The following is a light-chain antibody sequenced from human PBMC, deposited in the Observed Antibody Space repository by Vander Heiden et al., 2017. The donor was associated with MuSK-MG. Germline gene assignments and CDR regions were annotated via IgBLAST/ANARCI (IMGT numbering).Light chain of an antibody. Sequence: QAVLTQPASLSASPGASVSLTCTLPSAIHFGTYRIYRYQQKPGNRPRYLLGYKSDSDKQLGSGVPSRFSGSKDVSANVGILLISELQSEDEADYYCMAWYSSASMFGGGTKLTVL. J-gene: IGLJ3*02. CDR3: MAWYSSASM. CDR2: YKSDSDK. V-gene: IGLV5-45*01. CDR1: SAIHFGTYR.